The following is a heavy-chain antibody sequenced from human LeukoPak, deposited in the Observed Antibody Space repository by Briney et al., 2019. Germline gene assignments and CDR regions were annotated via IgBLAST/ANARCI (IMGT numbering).Heavy chain of an antibody. J-gene: IGHJ4*02. CDR1: GFSFKTYG. D-gene: IGHD3-22*01. Sequence: PGGSLRLSCAASGFSFKTYGMHWVRQAPGKGLEWVTFIQNDGNNKYYADSVKGRFTISRDNSKNTLYLQMNSLRAEDTAVYYCARSGQYYYDSSGLDYWGQGTLVTVSS. V-gene: IGHV3-30*12. CDR2: IQNDGNNK. CDR3: ARSGQYYYDSSGLDY.